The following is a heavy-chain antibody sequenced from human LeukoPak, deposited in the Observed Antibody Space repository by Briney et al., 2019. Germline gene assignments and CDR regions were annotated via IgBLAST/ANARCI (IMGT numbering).Heavy chain of an antibody. CDR1: GGSISSYY. V-gene: IGHV4-59*01. D-gene: IGHD4-17*01. Sequence: SETLSLTCTVSGGSISSYYWSWIRQPPGKGLEWIGYIYHIGSTSYNPSLKGRVTISVDTSKNQFSLKLSSVTAADTAVYYCARGLNRNDYGDYGYWGQGTLVTVSS. J-gene: IGHJ4*02. CDR3: ARGLNRNDYGDYGY. CDR2: IYHIGST.